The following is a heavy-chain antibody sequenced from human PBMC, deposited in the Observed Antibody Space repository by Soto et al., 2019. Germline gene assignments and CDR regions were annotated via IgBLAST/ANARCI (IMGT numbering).Heavy chain of an antibody. Sequence: XSVKVSCTAAGYYFVAYYMHWVRRAPGQGLEWMGWINPSSGATNFAERFQCRVTMTSDTSISTFYMEIKRLNSDDTAVYFCAKHRQSGDYGYNFDYWGQGTLVTVSS. CDR2: INPSSGAT. D-gene: IGHD2-21*02. V-gene: IGHV1-2*02. J-gene: IGHJ4*02. CDR1: GYYFVAYY. CDR3: AKHRQSGDYGYNFDY.